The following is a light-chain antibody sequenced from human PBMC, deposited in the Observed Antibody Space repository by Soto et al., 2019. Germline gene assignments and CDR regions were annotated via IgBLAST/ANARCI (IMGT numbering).Light chain of an antibody. CDR1: QSVANNY. CDR2: GAS. V-gene: IGKV3-20*01. J-gene: IGKJ4*01. Sequence: EIVLTQSPATLSLSPGERATLSCRASQSVANNYLAWYQQKPGQPPRVLFFGASTRATGIPDRFSGSGSGTDFYLTITRLEPEDFAVYYCQQYGSSPLTFGGGPKVEIK. CDR3: QQYGSSPLT.